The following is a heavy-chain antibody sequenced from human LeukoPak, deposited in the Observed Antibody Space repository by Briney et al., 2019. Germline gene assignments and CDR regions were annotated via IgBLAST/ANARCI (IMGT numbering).Heavy chain of an antibody. V-gene: IGHV3-66*01. CDR2: FYSGGSR. CDR3: ARGDYYGSGNRGFDI. J-gene: IGHJ3*02. Sequence: RGSLRLSCAASGFTFSSYAMSWVRQAPGKGLEWVSVFYSGGSRYYADSVKGRFTISRDTSKNTLYLQMDSLRAEDTAVYYCARGDYYGSGNRGFDIWGQGTMVTVSS. CDR1: GFTFSSYA. D-gene: IGHD3-10*01.